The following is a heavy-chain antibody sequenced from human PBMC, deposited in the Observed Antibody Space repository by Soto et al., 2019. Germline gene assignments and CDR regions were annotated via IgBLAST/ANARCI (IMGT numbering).Heavy chain of an antibody. D-gene: IGHD1-26*01. J-gene: IGHJ4*02. V-gene: IGHV4-59*08. Sequence: QVQLQESGPGLLKPSETLSLTCTVSGASITTYYWAWIRHPPGKGLEYIGHVYYTGSADYSPSLKSRVTMSVDTSKNQFSLKLNSVTAADTALYYCARHENGGTYPLDYWGQGTLVTVSS. CDR1: GASITTYY. CDR3: ARHENGGTYPLDY. CDR2: VYYTGSA.